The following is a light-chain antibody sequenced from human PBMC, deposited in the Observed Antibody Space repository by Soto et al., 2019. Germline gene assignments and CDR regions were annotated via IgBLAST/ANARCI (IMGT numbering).Light chain of an antibody. CDR3: SSYTSSSTPYV. CDR2: DVT. J-gene: IGLJ1*01. V-gene: IGLV2-14*01. CDR1: SNDVCGYNY. Sequence: QSVLTQPASVSGSPGQSIAISCTGTSNDVCGYNYVSWYQQHPVKAPQLIIYDVTNRPSGVSDRFSGSKSGNTASLTISGLQAEDEADYYCSSYTSSSTPYVFGTGTKLTVL.